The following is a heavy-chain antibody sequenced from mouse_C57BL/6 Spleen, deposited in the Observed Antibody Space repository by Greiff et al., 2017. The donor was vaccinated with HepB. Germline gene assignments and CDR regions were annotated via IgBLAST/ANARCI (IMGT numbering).Heavy chain of an antibody. Sequence: EVKLQESGGGLVQPKGSLKLSCAASGFTFNTYAMHWVRQAPGKGLEWVARIRSKSSNYATYYADSVKDRFTISRDDSQSMLYLQMNNLKTEDTAMYYCVGESGYDGYYPYYFDYWGQGTTLTVSS. CDR3: VGESGYDGYYPYYFDY. J-gene: IGHJ2*01. CDR1: GFTFNTYA. CDR2: IRSKSSNYAT. D-gene: IGHD2-3*01. V-gene: IGHV10-3*01.